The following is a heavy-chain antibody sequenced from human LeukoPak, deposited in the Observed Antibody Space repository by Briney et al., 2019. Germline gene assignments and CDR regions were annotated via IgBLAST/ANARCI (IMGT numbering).Heavy chain of an antibody. CDR2: ISYDGSNK. CDR1: GFTFSSYA. V-gene: IGHV3-30-3*01. Sequence: PGGSLRLSCAASGFTFSSYAMHWVRQAPGKGLEGVAVISYDGSNKYYADSVKGRFTISRDNSKSTLYLQMNSLRAEDTAVYYCARDRGSSGYYLFDYWGQGTLVTVSS. D-gene: IGHD3-22*01. CDR3: ARDRGSSGYYLFDY. J-gene: IGHJ4*02.